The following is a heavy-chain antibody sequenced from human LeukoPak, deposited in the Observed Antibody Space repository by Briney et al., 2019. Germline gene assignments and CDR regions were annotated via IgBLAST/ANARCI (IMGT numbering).Heavy chain of an antibody. CDR1: GYTFTGYY. J-gene: IGHJ6*03. CDR2: INPNSGGT. V-gene: IGHV1-2*06. D-gene: IGHD2-2*01. Sequence: ASVRVSCKASGYTFTGYYMHWVRQAPGQGLEWMGRINPNSGGTNYAQKFQGRVTMTRDTSISTAYLELSRLRSEDTAVYYCARTDIVVVPAATPYYYYMDVWGKGTTVTVSS. CDR3: ARTDIVVVPAATPYYYYMDV.